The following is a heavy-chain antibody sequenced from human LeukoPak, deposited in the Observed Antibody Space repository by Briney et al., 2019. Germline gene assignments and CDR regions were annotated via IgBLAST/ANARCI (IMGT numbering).Heavy chain of an antibody. D-gene: IGHD6-13*01. J-gene: IGHJ5*02. CDR1: GDSVSSNSAA. Sequence: SQTLSLTCAISGDSVSSNSAAWNWIRQSPSRGLEWLGRTYYRSKWYNDYAVSVKSRITINPDTSKNQFSLQLNSVTPEDTAVYYCARVHIAAAVTCNWFDPWGQGTLVTVSS. V-gene: IGHV6-1*01. CDR2: TYYRSKWYN. CDR3: ARVHIAAAVTCNWFDP.